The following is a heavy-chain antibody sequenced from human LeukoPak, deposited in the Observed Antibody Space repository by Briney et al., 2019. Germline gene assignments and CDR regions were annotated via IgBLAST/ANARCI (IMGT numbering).Heavy chain of an antibody. CDR1: GGSISSSSFF. J-gene: IGHJ4*02. CDR3: AKLTCSSTFCPLDY. V-gene: IGHV4-39*01. D-gene: IGHD2-2*01. Sequence: PSEALSLTCTVSGGSISSSSFFWAWIRQPPGKGLEWIGTVSYSGTTYYSPSLKSRVTISVDTSKNQFSLRLTSVTAADTALYYCAKLTCSSTFCPLDYWGQGTLVTVSS. CDR2: VSYSGTT.